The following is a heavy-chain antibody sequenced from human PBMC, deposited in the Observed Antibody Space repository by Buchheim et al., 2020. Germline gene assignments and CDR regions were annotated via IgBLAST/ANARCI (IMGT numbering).Heavy chain of an antibody. CDR3: ARDGYYDFWSGYTIDY. CDR1: GFTFSSHW. Sequence: EARLVESGGGLVQPGGSLRLSCATSGFTFSSHWMTWVRQAPGKGPEWVANIKEDGSEKYYVDSVRGRFTISRDNVKNSLYLQMKSLRVEDTAMYYCARDGYYDFWSGYTIDYWGQRTL. D-gene: IGHD3-3*01. CDR2: IKEDGSEK. V-gene: IGHV3-7*01. J-gene: IGHJ4*02.